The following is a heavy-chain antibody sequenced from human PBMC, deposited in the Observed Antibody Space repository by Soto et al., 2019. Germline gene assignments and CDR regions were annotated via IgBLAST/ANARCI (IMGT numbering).Heavy chain of an antibody. Sequence: GGSLRLSXAASGFTSTNYVMNWVRQAPGKGLEWVSSISGSGTTTFYADSVKGRFIISRDNSKNTLYLQMNSLRAEDTALYYCAKDRVGGVPDAFDIWGQGTMVTVSS. CDR1: GFTSTNYV. D-gene: IGHD2-8*01. CDR2: ISGSGTTT. V-gene: IGHV3-23*01. J-gene: IGHJ3*02. CDR3: AKDRVGGVPDAFDI.